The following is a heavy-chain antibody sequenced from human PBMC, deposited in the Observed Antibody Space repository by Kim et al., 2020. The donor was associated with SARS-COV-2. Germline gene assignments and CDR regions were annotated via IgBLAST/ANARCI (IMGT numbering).Heavy chain of an antibody. CDR1: GDSVSSSSFG. D-gene: IGHD3-9*01. V-gene: IGHV6-1*01. CDR3: ARDLYSNTWLPDYFDL. Sequence: SQTLSLTCAISGDSVSSSSFGWNWLRQSPSRGLEWLGRTQYRSKWFTDYANSVRSRIVIAADTPKNQVSLELNSVTPEDTAVYFCARDLYSNTWLPDYFDLWGQGTLVTVSS. CDR2: TQYRSKWFT. J-gene: IGHJ4*02.